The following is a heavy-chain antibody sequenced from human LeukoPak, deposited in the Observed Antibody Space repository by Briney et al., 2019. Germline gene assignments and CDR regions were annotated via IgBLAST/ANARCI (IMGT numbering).Heavy chain of an antibody. J-gene: IGHJ4*02. CDR3: ASGPGYFDY. V-gene: IGHV4-39*07. D-gene: IGHD3-9*01. CDR1: GGSISSSSYY. Sequence: SETLSLTCTVSGGSISSSSYYWGWIRQPPGKGLEWIGSIYYSGSTYYNPSLKSRVTISVDTSKNQFSLKLSSVTAADTAAYYCASGPGYFDYWGQGTLVTVSS. CDR2: IYYSGST.